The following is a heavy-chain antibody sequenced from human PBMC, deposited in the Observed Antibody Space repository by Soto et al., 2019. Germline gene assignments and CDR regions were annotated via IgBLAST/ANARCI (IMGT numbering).Heavy chain of an antibody. J-gene: IGHJ5*02. CDR2: IIPILGIA. CDR3: ARSFHDSNWFDP. V-gene: IGHV1-69*02. CDR1: GGTFSSYT. Sequence: QVQLVQSGAEVKKPGSSVKVSCKASGGTFSSYTISWVRQAPGQGLEWMGRIIPILGIANYAQKFQGRVTITADKSTSTAYMELSSLRSEDTAVYYCARSFHDSNWFDPWGQGTLVTVSS. D-gene: IGHD1-1*01.